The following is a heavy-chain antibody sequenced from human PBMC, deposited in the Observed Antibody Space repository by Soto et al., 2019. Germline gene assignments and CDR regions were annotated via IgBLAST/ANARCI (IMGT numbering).Heavy chain of an antibody. V-gene: IGHV1-69*02. Sequence: QVQLVQSGAEVKKPGSSVKVSCKASGGTFSSYTISWVRQAPGQGLEWMGRIIPILGIANYAQKFQGRVKITADKSTSTAYMELSSLRSEDTAVYYCARGSDYIWGSYMATWFDPWGQGTLVTVSS. CDR2: IIPILGIA. CDR1: GGTFSSYT. J-gene: IGHJ5*02. CDR3: ARGSDYIWGSYMATWFDP. D-gene: IGHD3-16*01.